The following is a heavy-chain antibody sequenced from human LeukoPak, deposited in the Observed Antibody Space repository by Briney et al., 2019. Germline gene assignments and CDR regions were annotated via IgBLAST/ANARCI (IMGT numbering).Heavy chain of an antibody. D-gene: IGHD6-13*01. V-gene: IGHV3-23*01. CDR2: IRVNDET. J-gene: IGHJ4*02. CDR3: AKRGSVGTLGHFDY. Sequence: HPGGSLRLSCAASGFTFSNYAMNWVRQAPGKGLEWVSGIRVNDETYYADSVKGRFTISRDNSKNTLFLQMNSLRAEDTAVYYCAKRGSVGTLGHFDYWGQGTLVTVSS. CDR1: GFTFSNYA.